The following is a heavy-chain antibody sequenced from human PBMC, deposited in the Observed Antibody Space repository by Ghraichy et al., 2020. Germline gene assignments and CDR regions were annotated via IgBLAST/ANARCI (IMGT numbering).Heavy chain of an antibody. CDR3: ARVGPAVAGTRYVMDV. Sequence: GGSLRLSCAASGFTFSNYGMHWVRQTPGKELECGAVISYDGSNKYYADSVKGRFTISRDNSKNTLSLQMNSLRAEDTAVCYCARVGPAVAGTRYVMDVWGQETTVTVSS. J-gene: IGHJ6*02. CDR2: ISYDGSNK. CDR1: GFTFSNYG. D-gene: IGHD6-19*01. V-gene: IGHV3-30*03.